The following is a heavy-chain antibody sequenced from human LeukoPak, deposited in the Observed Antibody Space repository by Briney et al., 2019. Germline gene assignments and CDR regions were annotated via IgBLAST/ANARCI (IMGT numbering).Heavy chain of an antibody. CDR1: GFTLDNYN. Sequence: GGSLRLSCAASGFTLDNYNFNWVRQAPGKGLEWVSCISSSSSYIYYADSVKGRFTISRDNSKNTLYLQMNSLRAEDTAVYYCAKDPDCTSGICYTFFDYWGQGTLVTVSS. V-gene: IGHV3-21*04. CDR3: AKDPDCTSGICYTFFDY. CDR2: ISSSSSYI. J-gene: IGHJ4*02. D-gene: IGHD2-8*01.